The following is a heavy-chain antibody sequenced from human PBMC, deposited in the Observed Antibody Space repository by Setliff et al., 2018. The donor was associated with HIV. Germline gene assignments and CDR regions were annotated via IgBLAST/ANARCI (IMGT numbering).Heavy chain of an antibody. CDR3: ARSPRIGVAGEFEY. CDR2: ININEDT. Sequence: SETLSLTCTVSGGSISSYYWSWIRQPAGKALEWIGRININEDTYFKPSLRSRVSISIDTSKNQFSLKVNSVTAADTAVYYCARSPRIGVAGEFEYWGQGTLVTVSS. J-gene: IGHJ4*02. V-gene: IGHV4-4*07. D-gene: IGHD6-19*01. CDR1: GGSISSYY.